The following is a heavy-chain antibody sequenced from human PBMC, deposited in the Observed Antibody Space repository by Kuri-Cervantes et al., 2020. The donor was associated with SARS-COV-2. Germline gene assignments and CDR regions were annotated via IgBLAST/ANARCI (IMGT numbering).Heavy chain of an antibody. Sequence: SETLSLTCAVYGGSFSGYYWSWIRQPPGKGLEWIGEINHSGNTNYNPSLKSRVTISVDTSKNQFSLKLSSVTAADTAVYYCARGGWSWGDYNFDYWGQGTLVTVSS. CDR2: INHSGNT. V-gene: IGHV4-34*01. CDR1: GGSFSGYY. D-gene: IGHD4-17*01. CDR3: ARGGWSWGDYNFDY. J-gene: IGHJ4*02.